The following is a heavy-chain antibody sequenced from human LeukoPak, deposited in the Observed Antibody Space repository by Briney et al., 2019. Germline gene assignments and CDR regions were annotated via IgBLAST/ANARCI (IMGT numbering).Heavy chain of an antibody. Sequence: GGSLRLSCAASGFTFSGSAMHWVRQASGKGLEWVGRIRSKTDSYATTYSASVKGRFTISRDDSKNTAYLQMNSLKPEDTAVHYCSRHPQTGDTFDLWGQGTMVTVSS. CDR1: GFTFSGSA. V-gene: IGHV3-73*01. CDR2: IRSKTDSYAT. CDR3: SRHPQTGDTFDL. J-gene: IGHJ3*01. D-gene: IGHD7-27*01.